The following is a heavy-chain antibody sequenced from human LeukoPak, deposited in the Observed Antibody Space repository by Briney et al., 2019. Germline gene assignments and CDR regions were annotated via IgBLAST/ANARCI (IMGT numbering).Heavy chain of an antibody. CDR3: TTGTDSSGWYLGIAFDI. CDR2: ISGTGGRT. J-gene: IGHJ3*02. V-gene: IGHV3-23*01. Sequence: PGGSLRLSCAASGFTFSSYAMSWVRQAPGKGLEWVSAISGTGGRTYYADSVKGRFTISRDNSKNTLYLQMNSLRAEDTAVYYCTTGTDSSGWYLGIAFDIWGRGTMVTVSS. D-gene: IGHD6-19*01. CDR1: GFTFSSYA.